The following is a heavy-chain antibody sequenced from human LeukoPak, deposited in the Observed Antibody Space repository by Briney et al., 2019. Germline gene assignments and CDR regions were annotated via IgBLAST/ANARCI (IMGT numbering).Heavy chain of an antibody. J-gene: IGHJ6*02. D-gene: IGHD2-2*01. V-gene: IGHV3-33*01. CDR3: AGKLTSMDV. Sequence: GGSLRLSCAASGFTFSSYGMHWVRQAPGKGLEWLAAIWYDGSNKYYADSVKGRFTISRDNSKNTLYLQMNSLRAEDTAVYYCAGKLTSMDVWGQGATVTVSS. CDR1: GFTFSSYG. CDR2: IWYDGSNK.